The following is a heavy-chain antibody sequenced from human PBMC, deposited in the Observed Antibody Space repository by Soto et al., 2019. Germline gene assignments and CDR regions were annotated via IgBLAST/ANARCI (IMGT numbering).Heavy chain of an antibody. CDR3: VRSLLP. Sequence: DPGFTVDGNPMHLVRQAPGKGLEWVSGISWNSGSIGYADAVKGRFTISRDNSKNTVYLQMNCLIVEDAAVCYSVRSLLPWVQGTFVTVSS. V-gene: IGHV3-9*01. CDR1: GFTVDGNP. J-gene: IGHJ5*02. CDR2: ISWNSGSI.